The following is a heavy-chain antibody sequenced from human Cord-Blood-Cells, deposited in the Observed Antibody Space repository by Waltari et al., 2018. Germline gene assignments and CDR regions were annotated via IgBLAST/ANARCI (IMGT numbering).Heavy chain of an antibody. CDR3: ARERGGGYDFWSGYYFDY. D-gene: IGHD3-3*01. Sequence: QVQLQESGPGLVKPSETLSLTCTVSGGSISSYYWRWIRQPPGKGLEWIGYIYYSGSTNYNPSLKSRVTISVDTSKNQFSLKRSSVTAADTAVYYCARERGGGYDFWSGYYFDYWGQGTLVTVSS. V-gene: IGHV4-59*01. J-gene: IGHJ4*02. CDR2: IYYSGST. CDR1: GGSISSYY.